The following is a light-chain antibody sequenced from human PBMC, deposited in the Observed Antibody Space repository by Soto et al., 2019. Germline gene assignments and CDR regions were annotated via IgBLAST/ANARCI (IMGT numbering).Light chain of an antibody. CDR3: SSYVGKDNSLV. Sequence: QSALTQPPSASGSPGQSVTISCTGTTNDVGGYTYVSWYQQHPGKAPKLMIYEVSKRPSGVPDRFSGSRSGNTASLIVSGLQADDEADYYCSSYVGKDNSLVFGPGTKLTVL. J-gene: IGLJ1*01. CDR2: EVS. V-gene: IGLV2-8*01. CDR1: TNDVGGYTY.